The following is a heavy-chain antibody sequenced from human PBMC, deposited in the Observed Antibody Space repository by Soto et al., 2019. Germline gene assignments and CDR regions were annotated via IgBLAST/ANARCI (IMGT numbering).Heavy chain of an antibody. CDR2: IYYSGST. CDR3: ARSTVTTHFDH. V-gene: IGHV4-31*03. Sequence: PSETLSLTCTVSGGSISSGGYYWSWIRQHPGKGLEWIGYIYYSGSTYYNPSLKSRVTISVDTSKNQFSLKLSSVTAADTAVYYCARSTVTTHFDHWGQGTLVTVSS. D-gene: IGHD4-17*01. J-gene: IGHJ4*02. CDR1: GGSISSGGYY.